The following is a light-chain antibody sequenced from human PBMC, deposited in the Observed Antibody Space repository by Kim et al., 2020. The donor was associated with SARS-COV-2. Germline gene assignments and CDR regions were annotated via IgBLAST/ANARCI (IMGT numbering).Light chain of an antibody. CDR2: DNT. CDR1: SSNIGRNY. V-gene: IGLV1-51*01. CDR3: ETWDSTLQAGV. J-gene: IGLJ3*02. Sequence: GQTITISCSGGSSNIGRNYVSWYQQIPGTVPKLLIFDNTNRPSGIPDRFSGSKSGTSATLDIAGLQTGDEADYYCETWDSTLQAGVFGGGTQLTVL.